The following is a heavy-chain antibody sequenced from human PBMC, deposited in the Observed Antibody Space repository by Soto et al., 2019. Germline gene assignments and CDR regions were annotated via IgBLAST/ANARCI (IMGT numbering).Heavy chain of an antibody. D-gene: IGHD3-22*01. Sequence: SVKVSCKASGGTFSSYTISWVRQAPGQGLEWMGRIIPILGIANYAQKFQGRVTITADKSTSTAYMELSSLRSEDTAVYYCARDRNYYDSSGADFDYWGQGTLVTVSS. J-gene: IGHJ4*02. V-gene: IGHV1-69*04. CDR2: IIPILGIA. CDR3: ARDRNYYDSSGADFDY. CDR1: GGTFSSYT.